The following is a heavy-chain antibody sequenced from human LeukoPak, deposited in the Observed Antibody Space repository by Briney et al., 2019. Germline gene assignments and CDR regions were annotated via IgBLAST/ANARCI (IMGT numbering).Heavy chain of an antibody. CDR1: GYTLTELS. V-gene: IGHV1-24*01. Sequence: GASVKVSCKVSGYTLTELSMHWVRQAPGKGLEWMGGFDPEDGETIYAQKFQGRVTMTEDTSTDTAYMELSSLRSEDTAVYYCATAVVVPAATGYYYGMDVWGQGTTVIVSS. D-gene: IGHD2-2*01. CDR3: ATAVVVPAATGYYYGMDV. J-gene: IGHJ6*02. CDR2: FDPEDGET.